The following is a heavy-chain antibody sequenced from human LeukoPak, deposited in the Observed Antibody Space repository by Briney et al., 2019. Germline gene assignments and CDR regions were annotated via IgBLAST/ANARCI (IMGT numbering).Heavy chain of an antibody. Sequence: ASVKVSCKASGYTFTSYGISWVRQAPGQGLEWMGWISAYNGNTNYAQKLQGRVTMTTDISTSTAYMELRSLRSDDTAVYYCASENLGYSSGWSLWGQGTLVTVSS. J-gene: IGHJ4*02. CDR3: ASENLGYSSGWSL. D-gene: IGHD6-19*01. CDR2: ISAYNGNT. CDR1: GYTFTSYG. V-gene: IGHV1-18*01.